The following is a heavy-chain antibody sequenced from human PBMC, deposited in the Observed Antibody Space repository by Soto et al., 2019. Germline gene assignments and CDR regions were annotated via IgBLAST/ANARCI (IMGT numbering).Heavy chain of an antibody. CDR2: ISSSGSTI. V-gene: IGHV3-11*01. CDR3: ARDPGGSGSYRYYYYGMDV. CDR1: GFTFSDYY. D-gene: IGHD1-26*01. Sequence: VGSLRLSCAASGFTFSDYYMSWIRQAPGKGLEWVSYISSSGSTIYYADSVKGRFTISRDNAKNSLYLQMNSLRAEDTAVYYCARDPGGSGSYRYYYYGMDVWGQGTTVTVSS. J-gene: IGHJ6*02.